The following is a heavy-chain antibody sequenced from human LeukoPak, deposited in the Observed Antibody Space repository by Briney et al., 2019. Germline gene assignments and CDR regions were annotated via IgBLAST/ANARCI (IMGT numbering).Heavy chain of an antibody. CDR3: ARDYDTSGSYFDFFDY. Sequence: GGSLRLSCAASGFTLSTYAVHWVRQAPGKGLEWVAVISYDGSKRYYADSVKGRFTISRDNSKNAFLQMNSLRAEDTAVYYCARDYDTSGSYFDFFDYWGQGTLVTVSS. V-gene: IGHV3-30-3*01. D-gene: IGHD3-22*01. J-gene: IGHJ4*02. CDR1: GFTLSTYA. CDR2: ISYDGSKR.